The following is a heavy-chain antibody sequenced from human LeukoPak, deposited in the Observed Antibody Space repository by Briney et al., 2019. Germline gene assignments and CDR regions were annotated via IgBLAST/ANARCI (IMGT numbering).Heavy chain of an antibody. CDR2: ISYDGSNK. J-gene: IGHJ5*02. D-gene: IGHD6-19*01. V-gene: IGHV3-30*03. CDR1: GFTFSSYG. Sequence: GGSLRLSCAASGFTFSSYGMHWVRQAPGKGLEWVAVISYDGSNKYYADSVKGRFTISRDNSKNTLYLQMNSLRAEDTAVYYCARDLRSDTDAGYSSGWYYWFDPWGQGILVTVSS. CDR3: ARDLRSDTDAGYSSGWYYWFDP.